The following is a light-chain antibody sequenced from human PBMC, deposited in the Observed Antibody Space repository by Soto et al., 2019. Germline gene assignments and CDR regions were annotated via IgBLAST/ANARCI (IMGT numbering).Light chain of an antibody. Sequence: DIVLTQSPGALSLSPGERATLSCCASESVGDYLAWYQQQPGQSPRLLIYGATKRTSGTPDRFSGSGSGTDFTLTISRLEPEDFAVYYCQQYGSSGTFGQGTKV. CDR2: GAT. V-gene: IGKV3-20*01. J-gene: IGKJ1*01. CDR3: QQYGSSGT. CDR1: ESVGDY.